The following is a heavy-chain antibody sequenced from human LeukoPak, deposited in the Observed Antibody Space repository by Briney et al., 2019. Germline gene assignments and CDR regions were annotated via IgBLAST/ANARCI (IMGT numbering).Heavy chain of an antibody. D-gene: IGHD7-27*01. CDR1: GGTFSSYA. Sequence: EASVKVSCKASGGTFSSYAISWVRQAPGQGLEWMGGIIPVFGATNYAQKFQGRVTITTDESTSTAYMELSSLRSEDSAVYYCAKTQNRNLWGAFDIWGRGTVVTVSS. CDR3: AKTQNRNLWGAFDI. J-gene: IGHJ3*02. CDR2: IIPVFGAT. V-gene: IGHV1-69*05.